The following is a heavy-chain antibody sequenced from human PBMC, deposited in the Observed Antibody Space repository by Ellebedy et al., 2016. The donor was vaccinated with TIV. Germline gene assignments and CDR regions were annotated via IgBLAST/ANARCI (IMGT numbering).Heavy chain of an antibody. Sequence: ASVKVSXKASGYTFTGYYMHWVRQAPGQGLEWMGWINPNSGGTNYAQKFQGRVTMTRDTSTSTVYMELSSLRSEDTAVYYCAREGGSYSPLDYWGQGTLVTVSS. CDR2: INPNSGGT. CDR1: GYTFTGYY. D-gene: IGHD1-26*01. CDR3: AREGGSYSPLDY. V-gene: IGHV1-2*02. J-gene: IGHJ4*02.